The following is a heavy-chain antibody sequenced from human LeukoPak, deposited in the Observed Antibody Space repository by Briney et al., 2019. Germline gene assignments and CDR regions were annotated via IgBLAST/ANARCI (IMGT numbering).Heavy chain of an antibody. CDR1: GYSFTSYT. CDR3: ASMVRGVIHYYYYYYMDV. D-gene: IGHD3-10*01. Sequence: ASVKVSCKTSGYSFTSYTINWVRQAPGQGLEWMGWISGYNGNTNYAQKDQGRVTMTTDTSTSTAYMELRSLRSDDTAVYYCASMVRGVIHYYYYYYMDVWGKGTTVTVSS. J-gene: IGHJ6*03. V-gene: IGHV1-18*01. CDR2: ISGYNGNT.